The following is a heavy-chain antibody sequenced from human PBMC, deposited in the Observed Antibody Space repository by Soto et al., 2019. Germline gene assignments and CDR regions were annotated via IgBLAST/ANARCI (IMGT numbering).Heavy chain of an antibody. CDR2: IYYSGST. CDR3: ARGRSQYCTNGVCYYYYYYGMDV. V-gene: IGHV4-39*07. D-gene: IGHD2-8*01. CDR1: GGSISSSSYY. J-gene: IGHJ6*02. Sequence: SETLSLTCTVSGGSISSSSYYWGWIRQPPGKGLEWIGSIYYSGSTYYNPSLKSRVTISVDTSKNQFSQKLSSVTAADTAVYYCARGRSQYCTNGVCYYYYYYGMDVWGQGTTVTVSS.